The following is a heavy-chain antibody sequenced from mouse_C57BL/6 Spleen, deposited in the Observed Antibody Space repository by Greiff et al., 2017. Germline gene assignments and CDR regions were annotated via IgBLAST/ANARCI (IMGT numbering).Heavy chain of an antibody. V-gene: IGHV14-4*01. CDR1: GFNIKDDY. CDR3: TYYYYGSSSYAMDY. Sequence: DVQLQESGAELVRPGASVTLSCSASGFNIKDDYMHWVKQRPEQGLEWIGWIDPENGDTEYDSKFQGKATITADTSSNTAYLQLSSLTSADTAVYYCTYYYYGSSSYAMDYWGQGTSVTVSA. J-gene: IGHJ4*01. CDR2: IDPENGDT. D-gene: IGHD1-1*01.